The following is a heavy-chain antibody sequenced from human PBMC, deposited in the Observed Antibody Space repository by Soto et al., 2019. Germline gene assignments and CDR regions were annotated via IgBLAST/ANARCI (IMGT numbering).Heavy chain of an antibody. CDR2: ISAYNGNT. V-gene: IGHV1-18*01. CDR3: ARDIAVALIHY. D-gene: IGHD6-19*01. J-gene: IGHJ4*02. Sequence: QVQLVQSGAEVKKPGASVKVSCKASGYTFTSYGISWVRQAPGQGLEWMGWISAYNGNTKYAQKLQGIVTMTTDTSTSTAYMELRSLRSYHTAVYYRARDIAVALIHYWGQGTLVTGSS. CDR1: GYTFTSYG.